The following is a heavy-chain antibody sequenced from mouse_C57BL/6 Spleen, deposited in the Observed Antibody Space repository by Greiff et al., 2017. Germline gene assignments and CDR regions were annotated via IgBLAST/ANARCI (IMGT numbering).Heavy chain of an antibody. CDR3: ARRSKYFDY. V-gene: IGHV1-19*01. J-gene: IGHJ2*01. Sequence: VQLQQSGPVLVKPGASVKMSCKASGYTFTDYYMNWVKQSHGKSLEWIGVINPYNGGTSYNQKFKGKATLTVDKSSSTAYMELNSLTSEDSAVYYCARRSKYFDYWGQGTTLTVSS. CDR2: INPYNGGT. D-gene: IGHD2-5*01. CDR1: GYTFTDYY.